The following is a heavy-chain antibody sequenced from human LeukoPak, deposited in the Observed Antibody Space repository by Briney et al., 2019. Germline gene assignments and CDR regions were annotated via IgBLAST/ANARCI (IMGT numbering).Heavy chain of an antibody. D-gene: IGHD3-22*01. V-gene: IGHV4-30-2*01. Sequence: SQTLSLTCAVSGGSISSGGYSWSWIRQPPGKGLEWIGYIYHSGSTYYNPSLKSRVTTSVDRSKNQFSLKLSSATAADTAVYYCARGRSGYYYLNYYYGMDVWGQGTTVTVSS. CDR2: IYHSGST. CDR1: GGSISSGGYS. J-gene: IGHJ6*02. CDR3: ARGRSGYYYLNYYYGMDV.